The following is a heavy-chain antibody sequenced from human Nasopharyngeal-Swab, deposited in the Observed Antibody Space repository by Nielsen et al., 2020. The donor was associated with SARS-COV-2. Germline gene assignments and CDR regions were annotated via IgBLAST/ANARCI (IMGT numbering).Heavy chain of an antibody. D-gene: IGHD6-19*01. Sequence: WIRQPPGKGLEWVSSITSTGAYIYYGGSVKGRFTISRDNARKSLYLQMNSLRAEDTAVYYCAREAGGWQAYFDSWGQGTLVTVSS. CDR2: ITSTGAYI. CDR3: AREAGGWQAYFDS. J-gene: IGHJ4*02. V-gene: IGHV3-21*01.